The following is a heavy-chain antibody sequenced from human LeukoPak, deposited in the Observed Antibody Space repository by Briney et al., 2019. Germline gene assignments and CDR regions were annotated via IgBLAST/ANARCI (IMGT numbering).Heavy chain of an antibody. J-gene: IGHJ4*02. D-gene: IGHD3-9*01. CDR1: GFTFSNYN. V-gene: IGHV3-21*01. CDR3: ARGRYDILAGYQPPYFDY. CDR2: ISISSSYK. Sequence: GGSLRLSCAASGFTFSNYNMNWVRQAPGKGLEWVSSISISSSYKYYADSVKGRFTIPRDNAKNSLYLQMNSLRAEDTAVYYCARGRYDILAGYQPPYFDYWGQGTLVTVSS.